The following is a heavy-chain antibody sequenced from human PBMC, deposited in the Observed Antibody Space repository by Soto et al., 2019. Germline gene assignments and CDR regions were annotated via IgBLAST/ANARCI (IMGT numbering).Heavy chain of an antibody. CDR1: GFTFSDYY. V-gene: IGHV3-11*04. J-gene: IGHJ4*02. CDR3: ARRYCSSTSCYGFDY. D-gene: IGHD2-2*01. Sequence: GGSPRLSCAASGFTFSDYYMGWIRQSPGKGLEWLALMSSSGTNVFYADSVKGRFTISRDNAKNSLFLQMDSLRAEDTAVYYCARRYCSSTSCYGFDYWGQGTLVTVSS. CDR2: MSSSGTNV.